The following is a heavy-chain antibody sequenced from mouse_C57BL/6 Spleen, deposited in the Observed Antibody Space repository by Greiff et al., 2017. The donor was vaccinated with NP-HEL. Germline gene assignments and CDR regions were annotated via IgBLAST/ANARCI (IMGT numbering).Heavy chain of an antibody. V-gene: IGHV1-50*01. CDR3: AYGSSGDY. CDR1: GYTFTSYW. D-gene: IGHD1-1*01. J-gene: IGHJ2*01. CDR2: IDPSDSYT. Sequence: VQLQQPGAELVKPGASVKLSCKASGYTFTSYWMQWVKQRPGQGLEWIGEIDPSDSYTNYNQKFKGKATLTVDTSSSTAYMQLSSLTSEDSAVYYCAYGSSGDYWGQGTTLTVSS.